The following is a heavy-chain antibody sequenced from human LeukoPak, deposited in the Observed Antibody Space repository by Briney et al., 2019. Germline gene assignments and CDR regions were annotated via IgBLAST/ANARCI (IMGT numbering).Heavy chain of an antibody. V-gene: IGHV3-21*04. CDR1: GITFSNYN. D-gene: IGHD6-13*01. J-gene: IGHJ4*02. CDR3: AGDLMGIAYRGAFYY. CDR2: ITSSSSYT. Sequence: GGSLRLSCAAPGITFSNYNMNWVRQAPGKGLEWISSITSSSSYTFYADSVKGRFTISRDNAKNSLYLQMNSLRAEDTAVYYCAGDLMGIAYRGAFYYWGQGTLVTVSS.